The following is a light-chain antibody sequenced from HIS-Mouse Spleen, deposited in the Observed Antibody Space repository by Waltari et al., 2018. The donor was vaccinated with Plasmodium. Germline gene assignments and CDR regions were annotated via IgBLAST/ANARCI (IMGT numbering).Light chain of an antibody. V-gene: IGKV3-20*01. CDR1: QNVSSSY. Sequence: EIVLTQSPGTLSLSPGERVTLTCRASQNVSSSYLAWYQQKPGQAPRLLSYGASSRATGIPDRFSGSGSGTDFTLTISRLEPEDFAVYYCQQYGSSGTFGQGTKVEIK. CDR3: QQYGSSGT. CDR2: GAS. J-gene: IGKJ1*01.